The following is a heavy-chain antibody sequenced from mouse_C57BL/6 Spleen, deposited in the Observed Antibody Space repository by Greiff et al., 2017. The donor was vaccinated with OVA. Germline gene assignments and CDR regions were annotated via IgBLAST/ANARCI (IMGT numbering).Heavy chain of an antibody. Sequence: QVQLQQPGAELVRPGSSVKLSCKASGYTFTSYWMHWVKQRPIQGLEWIGNIDPSDSETHYNQKFKDKATLTVDKSSSTAYMQLSSLPSEDSAVYCGAGGDSSGPAWFAYWGQGTLVTVSA. V-gene: IGHV1-52*01. CDR3: AGGDSSGPAWFAY. CDR1: GYTFTSYW. CDR2: IDPSDSET. J-gene: IGHJ3*01. D-gene: IGHD3-2*02.